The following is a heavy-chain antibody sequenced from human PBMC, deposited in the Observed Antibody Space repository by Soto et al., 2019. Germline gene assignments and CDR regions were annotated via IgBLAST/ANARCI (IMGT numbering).Heavy chain of an antibody. CDR2: IYYSGST. Sequence: PSETLSLTCSFPGGSISSGGYYWSWIRQHPGKGLEWIGYIYYSGSTYYNPSLKSRVTISVDTSKNQFSLKLSSVTAADTAVYYRARETVYCSSTSCHRNWFDHWGRGTLVTVS. CDR3: ARETVYCSSTSCHRNWFDH. J-gene: IGHJ5*02. V-gene: IGHV4-31*03. CDR1: GGSISSGGYY. D-gene: IGHD2-2*02.